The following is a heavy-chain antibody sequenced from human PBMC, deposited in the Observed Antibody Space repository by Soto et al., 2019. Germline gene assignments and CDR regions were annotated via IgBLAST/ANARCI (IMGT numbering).Heavy chain of an antibody. CDR2: INPNGGST. Sequence: ASVKVSCKAPADTFTSYYIHWVRQAPGHGLEWMGIINPNGGSTRFAQTFQGRITMTRDTSTSTAYMELRSLRSEDTAVYYCARGVHYDSSGYYYFYWGQGTVVTVSS. CDR3: ARGVHYDSSGYYYFY. D-gene: IGHD3-22*01. CDR1: ADTFTSYY. J-gene: IGHJ4*02. V-gene: IGHV1-46*01.